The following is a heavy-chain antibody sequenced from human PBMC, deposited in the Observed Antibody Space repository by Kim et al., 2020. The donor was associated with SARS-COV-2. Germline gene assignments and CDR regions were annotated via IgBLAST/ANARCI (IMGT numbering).Heavy chain of an antibody. Sequence: SETLSLTCTVSGGSISSYYWSWIRQPPGKGLEWIGYIHYSGSTNYNPSLKSRVTISVDTSKNQFSLKLSSVTAADTAVYYCAREGSSPNWFDPWGQGTLVTVSS. CDR2: IHYSGST. V-gene: IGHV4-59*01. J-gene: IGHJ5*02. D-gene: IGHD6-13*01. CDR3: AREGSSPNWFDP. CDR1: GGSISSYY.